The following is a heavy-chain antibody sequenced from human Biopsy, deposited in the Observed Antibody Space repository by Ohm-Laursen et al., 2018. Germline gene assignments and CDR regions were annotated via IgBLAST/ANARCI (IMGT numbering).Heavy chain of an antibody. J-gene: IGHJ4*02. CDR2: FAPENGKT. CDR1: GYAVTEFS. CDR3: AADINVWNVNY. V-gene: IGHV1-24*01. D-gene: IGHD1-1*01. Sequence: ASVKVSCKVSGYAVTEFSMHWVRQAPGKGLEWMGGFAPENGKTIYAQKFQGRITMTEDTSIDTAYMELSSLRSEDTAVYYCAADINVWNVNYWGQGTQVTVSS.